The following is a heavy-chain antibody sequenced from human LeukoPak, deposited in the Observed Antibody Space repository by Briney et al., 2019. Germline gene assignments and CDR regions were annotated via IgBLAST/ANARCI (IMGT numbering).Heavy chain of an antibody. CDR2: ISDSGST. V-gene: IGHV4-59*01. CDR1: GGSSRGYA. CDR3: ARWGRPNFDY. D-gene: IGHD7-27*01. Sequence: PGETLCLTWTVAGGSSRGYAWSWVRDPPGKELEWLGYISDSGSTKYNPSLKTRIIISLDTSKNHFSLKLSSATAADTAVYYCARWGRPNFDYWGQGTLVTVSS. J-gene: IGHJ4*02.